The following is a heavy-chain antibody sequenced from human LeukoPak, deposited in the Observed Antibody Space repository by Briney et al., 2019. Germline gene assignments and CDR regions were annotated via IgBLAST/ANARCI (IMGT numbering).Heavy chain of an antibody. V-gene: IGHV3-33*01. CDR2: IWYDGSNK. Sequence: GGSLRLSCAASGFTFSSYGMHWVRQAPGKGLEWVAVIWYDGSNKYYADSVKGRFTISRDNSKNTLYLQMNSLRAEDTAVYYCASRSSSGSFDYWGQGTVVTVSS. J-gene: IGHJ4*02. CDR3: ASRSSSGSFDY. D-gene: IGHD3-22*01. CDR1: GFTFSSYG.